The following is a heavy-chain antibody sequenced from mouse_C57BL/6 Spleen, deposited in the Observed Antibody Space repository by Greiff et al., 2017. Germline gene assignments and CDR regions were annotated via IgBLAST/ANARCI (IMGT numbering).Heavy chain of an antibody. V-gene: IGHV1-69*01. J-gene: IGHJ2*01. CDR2: IDPSDSYT. CDR3: ARSTTTVFDY. D-gene: IGHD1-1*01. CDR1: GYTFTSYW. Sequence: QVQLQQPGAELVMPGASVKLSCKASGYTFTSYWMHWVKQRPGQGLEWIGEIDPSDSYTNYNQKFKGKSTLTVDKSSSTAYMQLSSLTSEDSAVYYCARSTTTVFDYWGQGTTLTVSS.